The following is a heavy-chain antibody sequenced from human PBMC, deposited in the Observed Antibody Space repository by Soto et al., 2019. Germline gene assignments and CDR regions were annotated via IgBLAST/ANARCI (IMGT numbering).Heavy chain of an antibody. J-gene: IGHJ4*02. D-gene: IGHD2-2*03. CDR1: GRPVSSGGYY. Sequence: SETLSLACTVSGRPVSSGGYYWTWIRQLPGKGLEWIGYIYHIGSPSYNPSLKSRLSMSLDTSKNQFSLNLTSVTAADTAIYYCVIDMDMDSIEPCFDSWCQGTLLTGSP. CDR3: VIDMDMDSIEPCFDS. V-gene: IGHV4-31*03. CDR2: IYHIGSP.